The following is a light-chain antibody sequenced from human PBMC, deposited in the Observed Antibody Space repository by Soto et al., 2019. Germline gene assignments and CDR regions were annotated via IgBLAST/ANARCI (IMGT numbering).Light chain of an antibody. CDR3: QQSYSNSYT. CDR2: SAS. CDR1: QSMSDS. Sequence: DIPLTQSPSSLSASVGDRVTITCRASQSMSDSLNWYQQKSGQAPKLLIYSASNLESGVPFRFSGGGSGTDFTLTISSLQPEDFGTYFCQQSYSNSYTFGQGTTLEIK. J-gene: IGKJ2*01. V-gene: IGKV1-39*01.